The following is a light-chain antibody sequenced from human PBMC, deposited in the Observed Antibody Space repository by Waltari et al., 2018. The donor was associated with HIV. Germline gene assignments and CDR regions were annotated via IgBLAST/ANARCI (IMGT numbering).Light chain of an antibody. CDR3: ASYISSSSPE. Sequence: QSALTQPASVSGSPGQSITISCTGTSSDLRIYNSVSFYQHHPGKAPKVIIYEVSNRPSGVSSRFSGSIAANTASLTISGLQAEYEAVYFCASYISSSSPEFGGGTKVTVL. CDR2: EVS. CDR1: SSDLRIYNS. V-gene: IGLV2-14*01. J-gene: IGLJ3*02.